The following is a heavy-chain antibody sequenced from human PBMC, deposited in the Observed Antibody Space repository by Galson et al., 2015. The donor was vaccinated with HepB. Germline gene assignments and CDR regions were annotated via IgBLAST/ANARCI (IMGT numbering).Heavy chain of an antibody. J-gene: IGHJ4*02. CDR2: IIPIFGTA. D-gene: IGHD6-13*01. CDR1: GGTFSSYA. CDR3: ARDLGQQLVLGY. V-gene: IGHV1-69*13. Sequence: SVKVSCKASGGTFSSYAISWVRQAPGQGLEWMGGIIPIFGTANYAQKFQGRVTITADESTSTAYMELSSLRSEDTAVYYCARDLGQQLVLGYWGPGTLVTVSS.